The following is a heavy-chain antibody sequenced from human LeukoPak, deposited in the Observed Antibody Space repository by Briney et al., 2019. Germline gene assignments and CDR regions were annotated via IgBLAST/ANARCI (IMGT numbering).Heavy chain of an antibody. CDR3: ARVGRYCSSTSCHDRRRLNWFDP. V-gene: IGHV1-2*02. J-gene: IGHJ5*02. D-gene: IGHD2-2*01. CDR1: GYTFTGYY. Sequence: RASVTVSCKASGYTFTGYYMHWVRQAPGQGLEWMGWINPNSGGTNYAQKLQGRVTMTTDTPTSTAYMELRSLRSDDTAVYYCARVGRYCSSTSCHDRRRLNWFDPWGQGTLVTVSS. CDR2: INPNSGGT.